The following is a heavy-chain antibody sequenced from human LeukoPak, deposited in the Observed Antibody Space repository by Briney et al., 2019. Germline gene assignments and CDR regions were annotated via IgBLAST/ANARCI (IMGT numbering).Heavy chain of an antibody. CDR2: IYSGGST. CDR3: AGVYSGSYYGMDV. V-gene: IGHV3-53*01. CDR1: GFTVSSNY. Sequence: GGSLRLSCAASGFTVSSNYMSWVRQAPGKGLEWVSVIYSGGSTYYADSVKGRFTISRDNSKNTLYLQMNSLRAEDTAVYYCAGVYSGSYYGMDVWGQGTTVTVSS. J-gene: IGHJ6*02. D-gene: IGHD1-26*01.